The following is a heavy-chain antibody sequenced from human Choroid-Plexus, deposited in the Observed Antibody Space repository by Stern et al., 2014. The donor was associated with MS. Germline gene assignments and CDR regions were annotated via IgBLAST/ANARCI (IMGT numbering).Heavy chain of an antibody. D-gene: IGHD2/OR15-2a*01. CDR3: AKDRQYLTYFFDH. CDR2: VSYDGSNK. CDR1: GFTFGSCA. V-gene: IGHV3-30*18. Sequence: QVQLVQSGGGVVQPGRPLRLSCVASGFTFGSCAMPWVRPAPGEGMEWGAGVSYDGSNKYYADSVKGRFTISRDNSQNTLYMQMSSLRPEDTAVYYCAKDRQYLTYFFDHWGQGSLVTVSS. J-gene: IGHJ5*02.